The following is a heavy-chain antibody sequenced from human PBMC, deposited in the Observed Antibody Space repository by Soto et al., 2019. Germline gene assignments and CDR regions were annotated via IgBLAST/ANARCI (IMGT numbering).Heavy chain of an antibody. CDR2: ISGYNGNT. CDR3: ARGGRFAVADTDY. V-gene: IGHV1-18*01. J-gene: IGHJ4*02. CDR1: GYTFTNYG. D-gene: IGHD3-3*01. Sequence: QVQLVQSGVEVKKPGASVRVSCKASGYTFTNYGITWVRQAPGQGLEWLGWISGYNGNTNYAQKFQGRVTMTTDTSTSKAYMDLRSLRYDDTAVYYCARGGRFAVADTDYWGQGTLLTVSS.